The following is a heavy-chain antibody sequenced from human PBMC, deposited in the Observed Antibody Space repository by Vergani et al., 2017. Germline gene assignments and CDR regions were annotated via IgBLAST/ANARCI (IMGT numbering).Heavy chain of an antibody. CDR1: GFSFPGYA. CDR3: TKCSRGYTGYFFDY. CDR2: VSGSSATP. J-gene: IGHJ4*02. D-gene: IGHD5-12*01. Sequence: EVQLLESGGGLVQPGGSLRLSCEASGFSFPGYAMSWVRQAPGRGLEWVSSVSGSSATPYYADSVKGRFIISRDNSQNTLHLQMNSLRADDSAVYYCTKCSRGYTGYFFDYWGQGTLATVSS. V-gene: IGHV3-23*01.